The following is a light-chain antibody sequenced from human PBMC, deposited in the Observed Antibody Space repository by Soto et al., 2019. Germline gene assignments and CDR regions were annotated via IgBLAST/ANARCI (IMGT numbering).Light chain of an antibody. CDR3: QHYGSSPYG. CDR1: QSVSNSS. J-gene: IGKJ2*03. V-gene: IGKV3-20*01. CDR2: GAS. Sequence: EIVLTQSPGALSLSPGGRATLSCRASQSVSNSSLAWYQQKPGRAPRLLIYGASRRATGIPDRVSGSGSGTDFTLTISRLEPEDFAVYYCQHYGSSPYGFGQGTKLEI.